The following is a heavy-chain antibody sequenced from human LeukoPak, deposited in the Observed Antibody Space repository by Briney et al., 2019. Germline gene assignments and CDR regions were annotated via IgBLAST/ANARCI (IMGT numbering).Heavy chain of an antibody. CDR3: ARAACGSISCSDYDLYDYTDV. D-gene: IGHD2-2*01. V-gene: IGHV1-18*01. CDR2: INPYNGKT. CDR1: GYTFTSYG. J-gene: IGHJ6*03. Sequence: GASVKVSCKASGYTFTSYGITWVRQAPGQGLEWMGWINPYNGKTNYAQKVQGRFTMTTDTGTSTADMELRSLTSDDTAVYYCARAACGSISCSDYDLYDYTDVWGKGTTVTVSS.